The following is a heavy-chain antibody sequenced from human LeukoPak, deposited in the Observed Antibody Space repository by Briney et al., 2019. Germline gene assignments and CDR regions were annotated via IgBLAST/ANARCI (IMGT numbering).Heavy chain of an antibody. J-gene: IGHJ4*02. V-gene: IGHV3-48*03. Sequence: PGGSLRLSFAAPGFSFSSYDMNWVRQAPGKGLEGDSYISRNASPIYYADSVKGRFPISRHSPKHSLYQAMNRFRAEDGAVFYCAGGAPTTRWRQATLVTVSA. D-gene: IGHD1-26*01. CDR3: AGGAPTTR. CDR1: GFSFSSYD. CDR2: ISRNASPI.